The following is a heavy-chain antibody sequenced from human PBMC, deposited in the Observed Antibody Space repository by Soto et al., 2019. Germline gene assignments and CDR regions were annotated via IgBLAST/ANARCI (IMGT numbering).Heavy chain of an antibody. J-gene: IGHJ5*02. CDR3: ARDGMVYAITVNWFDP. V-gene: IGHV1-3*01. CDR2: INAGNGNT. CDR1: GYTFTTHA. Sequence: ASVKVSCKASGYTFTTHAMDWVRPAPGQRLEWMGWINAGNGNTNYAQKLQGRVTMTTDTSTSTAYMELRSLRSDDTAVYYCARDGMVYAITVNWFDPWGQGTLVTVSS. D-gene: IGHD2-8*01.